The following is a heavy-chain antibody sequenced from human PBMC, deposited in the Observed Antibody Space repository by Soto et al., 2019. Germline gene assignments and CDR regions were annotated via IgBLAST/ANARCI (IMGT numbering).Heavy chain of an antibody. CDR2: IYYSGST. Sequence: PSETLSLTCTVSGGSISSGDYYWSWIRQPPGKGLEWIGYIYYSGSTYYNPSLKSRVTISVDTSKNQFFLKLSSVTAADTAVYYCARDLRGYCSGGSCPYYFDYWGQGTLVTVSS. V-gene: IGHV4-30-4*01. CDR3: ARDLRGYCSGGSCPYYFDY. CDR1: GGSISSGDYY. J-gene: IGHJ4*02. D-gene: IGHD2-15*01.